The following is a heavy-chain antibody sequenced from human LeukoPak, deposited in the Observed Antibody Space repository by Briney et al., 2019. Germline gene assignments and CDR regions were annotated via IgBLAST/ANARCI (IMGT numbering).Heavy chain of an antibody. J-gene: IGHJ6*02. CDR2: ISAYNGNT. V-gene: IGHV1-18*01. CDR3: ARDTYYGSGSYTYYYYYYGMDV. CDR1: GYTFTSYG. D-gene: IGHD3-10*01. Sequence: ASVKVSCKASGYTFTSYGISWVRQAPGQGLEWMGWISAYNGNTNYAQKLQGRVTMTTDTSTSTAYMELRSLRSDDTAVYYCARDTYYGSGSYTYYYYYYGMDVWGQGTTVTVSS.